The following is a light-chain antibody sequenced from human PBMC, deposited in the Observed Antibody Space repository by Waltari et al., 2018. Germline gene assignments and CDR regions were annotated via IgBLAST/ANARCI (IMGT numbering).Light chain of an antibody. CDR2: AVN. V-gene: IGLV2-14*03. J-gene: IGLJ1*01. Sequence: QSALTQPASVSGSPGQSITISCTGTSSAVGGYNYVSWYQQHPGKAPKHMIYAVNNRPSGVSDRFSGSKSGNTASLTISGLQAEDEADYYCTSYTSSITYVFGTGTKVTVL. CDR1: SSAVGGYNY. CDR3: TSYTSSITYV.